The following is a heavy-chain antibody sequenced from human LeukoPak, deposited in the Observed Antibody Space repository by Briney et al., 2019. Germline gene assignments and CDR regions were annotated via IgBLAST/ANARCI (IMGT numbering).Heavy chain of an antibody. Sequence: ASVKVSCKASGYTFTGYYMHWVRQAPGQGLEWMGWINPNSGGTNYAQKFQGRVTMTRGTSISTAYMELSRLRSDDTAVYYCARDEAAAGNFDYWGQGTLVTVSS. V-gene: IGHV1-2*02. J-gene: IGHJ4*02. CDR2: INPNSGGT. D-gene: IGHD6-13*01. CDR3: ARDEAAAGNFDY. CDR1: GYTFTGYY.